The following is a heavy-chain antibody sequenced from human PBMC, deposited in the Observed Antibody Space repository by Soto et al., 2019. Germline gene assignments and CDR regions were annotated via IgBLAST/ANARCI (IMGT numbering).Heavy chain of an antibody. CDR2: VIPMLGIT. D-gene: IGHD3-22*01. V-gene: IGHV1-69*08. J-gene: IGHJ3*02. Sequence: QVQLVQSGAEVKKPGSSVNVSCKASGGTFSSYTVNWVRQAPGQGLEWMGRVIPMLGITNYEQKFQGRVTITADKSTSTAYMELSSLRSEDTAVYYCARDRHRYYDTGGDAFDIWGQGTMVAVSS. CDR1: GGTFSSYT. CDR3: ARDRHRYYDTGGDAFDI.